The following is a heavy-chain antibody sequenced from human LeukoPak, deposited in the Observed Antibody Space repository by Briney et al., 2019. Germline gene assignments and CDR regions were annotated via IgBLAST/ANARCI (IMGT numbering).Heavy chain of an antibody. V-gene: IGHV3-21*01. J-gene: IGHJ4*02. CDR2: ISSSSSYI. Sequence: GGSLRLSCAASGFTFSSYSMNWVRQAPGKGLEWVSSISSSSSYIYYADSVKGRFTISRDNAKNSLYRQMNSLRAEDTAVYYCASDRELGIKDGYWGQGTLVTVSS. CDR1: GFTFSSYS. CDR3: ASDRELGIKDGY. D-gene: IGHD7-27*01.